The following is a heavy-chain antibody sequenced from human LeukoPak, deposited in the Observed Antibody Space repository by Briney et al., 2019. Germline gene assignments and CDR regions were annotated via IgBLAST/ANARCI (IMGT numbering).Heavy chain of an antibody. CDR1: GYTFTSYY. J-gene: IGHJ4*02. Sequence: ASVKVSCKASGYTFTSYYMHWVRQAPGQGLEWMGGIIPIFGTANYAQKFQGRVTITADESTSTAYMELSSLRSEDTAVYYCATARRDMVRGVIITPFDYWGQGTLVTVSS. D-gene: IGHD3-10*01. CDR2: IIPIFGTA. CDR3: ATARRDMVRGVIITPFDY. V-gene: IGHV1-69*13.